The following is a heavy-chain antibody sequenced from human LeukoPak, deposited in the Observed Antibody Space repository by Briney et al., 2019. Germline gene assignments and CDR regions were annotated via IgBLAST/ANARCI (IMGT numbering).Heavy chain of an antibody. D-gene: IGHD6-6*01. Sequence: GGSLRLSCEASGFTFSSYSMNWVRQAPGKGLEWISYISTSTTTIYYANSVKGRFTISSDNSKNTLYLQMNSLRAEDTAVYYCASGHSSSDHFSMDVWGKGTTVTVSS. CDR2: ISTSTTTI. CDR3: ASGHSSSDHFSMDV. J-gene: IGHJ6*03. CDR1: GFTFSSYS. V-gene: IGHV3-48*01.